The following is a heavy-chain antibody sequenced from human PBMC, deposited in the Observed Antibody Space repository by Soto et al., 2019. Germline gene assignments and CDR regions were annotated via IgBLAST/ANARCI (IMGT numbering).Heavy chain of an antibody. J-gene: IGHJ6*02. CDR2: INPNSGGT. CDR3: ARDLRDYGDYYNYYGMDV. D-gene: IGHD4-17*01. Sequence: QVQLVQSGAEVKKPGASVKVSCKASGYTFTDYYIHWVRQAPGQGLEWLGWINPNSGGTNYAQKFQGWVTMTRDTSISTAYMELSRLRSDDTAVYYCARDLRDYGDYYNYYGMDVWGQGTTVTASS. CDR1: GYTFTDYY. V-gene: IGHV1-2*04.